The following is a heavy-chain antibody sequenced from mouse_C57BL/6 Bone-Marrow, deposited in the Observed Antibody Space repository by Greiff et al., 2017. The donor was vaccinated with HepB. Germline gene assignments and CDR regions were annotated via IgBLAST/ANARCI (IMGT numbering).Heavy chain of an antibody. J-gene: IGHJ1*03. V-gene: IGHV1-64*01. D-gene: IGHD1-1*01. Sequence: QVQLQQPGAELVKPGASVKLSCKASGYTFTSYWMHWVKQRPGQGLEWIGMIHPNSGSTNYNEKFKSKATLTVDKSSSTAYMQLSSLTSEDSAVYFCARPITTVGGNWYFDVWGTGTTVTVSS. CDR2: IHPNSGST. CDR3: ARPITTVGGNWYFDV. CDR1: GYTFTSYW.